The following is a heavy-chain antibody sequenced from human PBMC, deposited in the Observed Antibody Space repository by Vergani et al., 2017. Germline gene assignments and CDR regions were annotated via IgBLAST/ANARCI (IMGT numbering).Heavy chain of an antibody. Sequence: QLQLQESGSGLVKPSQTLSLTCAVSGGSISSGGYSWSWIRQPPGKGLEWIGYIHHSGSTYYNPSLKSRVTISVDRSKNQFSLKLSSVTAADTAVYYCARAYCSGGSGYSGLLYRVWFDPWGQGTLVTVSS. J-gene: IGHJ5*02. CDR3: ARAYCSGGSGYSGLLYRVWFDP. D-gene: IGHD2-15*01. CDR2: IHHSGST. V-gene: IGHV4-30-2*01. CDR1: GGSISSGGYS.